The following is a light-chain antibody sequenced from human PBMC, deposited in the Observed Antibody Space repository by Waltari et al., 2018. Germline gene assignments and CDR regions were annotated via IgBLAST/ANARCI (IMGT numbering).Light chain of an antibody. CDR1: QGISSW. J-gene: IGKJ1*01. CDR3: QQGFNIPWT. V-gene: IGKV1-12*01. Sequence: DIQMTQSPSSLSASVGYKVTITCRASQGISSWLAWYQQKPGKAPKLLIYGASILQTGVPSRFSGSGSGTDYTLTISSLQPEDFATYYCQQGFNIPWTFGQGTKVEI. CDR2: GAS.